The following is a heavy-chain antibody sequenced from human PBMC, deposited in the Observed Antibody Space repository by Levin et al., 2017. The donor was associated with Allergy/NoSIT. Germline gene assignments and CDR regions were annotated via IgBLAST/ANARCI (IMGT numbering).Heavy chain of an antibody. CDR2: IYYSGST. CDR3: ARVPFGYCSSTSCPTFWYFDL. D-gene: IGHD2-2*01. Sequence: SETLSLTCTVSGGSISSYYWSWIRQPPGKGLEWIGYIYYSGSTNYNPSLKSRVTISVDTSKNQFSLKLSSVTAADTAVYYCARVPFGYCSSTSCPTFWYFDLWGRGTLVTVSS. J-gene: IGHJ2*01. V-gene: IGHV4-59*01. CDR1: GGSISSYY.